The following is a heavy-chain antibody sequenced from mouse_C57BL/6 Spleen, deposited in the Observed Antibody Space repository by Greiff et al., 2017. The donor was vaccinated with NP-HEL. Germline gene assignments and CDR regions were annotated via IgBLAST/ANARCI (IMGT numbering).Heavy chain of an antibody. V-gene: IGHV1-54*01. CDR1: GYAFTNYL. J-gene: IGHJ3*01. CDR2: INPGSGGT. CDR3: ARGEDYYGSSLAY. Sequence: VQLQQSGAELVRPGTSVKVSCKASGYAFTNYLIEWVKQRPGQGLEWIGVINPGSGGTNCNEQFKGKATLTADKSSSTAYMQLSSLTSEDSAVYFCARGEDYYGSSLAYWGQGTLVTVSA. D-gene: IGHD1-1*01.